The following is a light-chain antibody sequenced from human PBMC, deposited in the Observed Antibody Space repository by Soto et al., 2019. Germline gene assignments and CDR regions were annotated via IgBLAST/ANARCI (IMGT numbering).Light chain of an antibody. CDR1: SGDVGSYNH. V-gene: IGLV2-18*02. Sequence: QLVLTQPPSVSGSPGQSVTISCTGTSGDVGSYNHVSWYQQAPGTAPKLILYEVTNRPSGVPDRFSGSKSGNTASLTISGLQAEDEADYHCSSYTGRSTLVIFGGGTKLTVL. CDR3: SSYTGRSTLVI. CDR2: EVT. J-gene: IGLJ2*01.